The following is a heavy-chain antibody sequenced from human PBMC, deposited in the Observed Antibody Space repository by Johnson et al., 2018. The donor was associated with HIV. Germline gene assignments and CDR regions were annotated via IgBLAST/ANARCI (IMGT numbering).Heavy chain of an antibody. V-gene: IGHV3-30*04. J-gene: IGHJ3*02. D-gene: IGHD5-12*01. CDR3: ARGGYSGYDAFDI. CDR2: ISYDGSNN. Sequence: VQLVESGGGVVQPGRSLRLSCAASGFTFSSYAMHWVRQAPGKGLEWVAVISYDGSNNYYAASVKGRFTISRDNSKNTLYLQMNSLRAEDTAVYYCARGGYSGYDAFDIWGQGTMVTASS. CDR1: GFTFSSYA.